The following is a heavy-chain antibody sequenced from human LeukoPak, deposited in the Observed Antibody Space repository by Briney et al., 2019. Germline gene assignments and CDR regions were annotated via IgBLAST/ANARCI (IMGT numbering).Heavy chain of an antibody. J-gene: IGHJ4*02. D-gene: IGHD6-13*01. V-gene: IGHV3-23*01. CDR2: ISYSGGTT. Sequence: GGSLRLSCAASGFTSSNYAMSWVRQAPGKGLEWFSGISYSGGTTYYADSVRGRFTISRDNSKNTLYLQMNNLRAEDTAVYYCAKGVDSSSWYSFDYWGQGTLVTVSS. CDR3: AKGVDSSSWYSFDY. CDR1: GFTSSNYA.